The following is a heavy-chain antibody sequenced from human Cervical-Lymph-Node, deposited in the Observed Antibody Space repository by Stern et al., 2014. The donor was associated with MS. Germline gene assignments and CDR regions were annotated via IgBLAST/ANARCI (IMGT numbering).Heavy chain of an antibody. CDR3: ARDSGITGWVDS. CDR2: IYLGGSA. V-gene: IGHV4-59*01. Sequence: QLQLQESGPGLVKPSETLSLTCSVSGGSISGYYWSWIRPPPGKGLEWIGYIYLGGSANYNPSLQSRVSMSVDTSKSQFSLRLTSLTAADTAVYYCARDSGITGWVDSWGPGTLVTVSS. J-gene: IGHJ4*02. CDR1: GGSISGYY. D-gene: IGHD1-14*01.